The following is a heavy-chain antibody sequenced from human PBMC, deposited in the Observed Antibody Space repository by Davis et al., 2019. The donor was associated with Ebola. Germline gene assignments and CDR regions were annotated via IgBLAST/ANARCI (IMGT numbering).Heavy chain of an antibody. CDR2: INAGNGDT. J-gene: IGHJ5*02. V-gene: IGHV1-3*01. CDR3: ARTIPEIYCSGGSCYSGEGLNWFDP. CDR1: GYIFTSYA. Sequence: ASVKVSCKASGYIFTSYAIHWVRQAPGQRLEWMGWINAGNGDTKYSQKFQGRVTITRDTPASTAYMELSSLRSEDTAVYYCARTIPEIYCSGGSCYSGEGLNWFDPWGQGTLVTVSS. D-gene: IGHD2-15*01.